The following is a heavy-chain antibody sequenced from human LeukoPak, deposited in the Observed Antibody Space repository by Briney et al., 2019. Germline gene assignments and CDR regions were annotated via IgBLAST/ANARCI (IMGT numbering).Heavy chain of an antibody. Sequence: GGSLRLSCAASGFTFTNCWMHWVRQTPEKGLVWVSSINMDGTRTSYADSVKGRFTISRDNSKNTLYLQMNSLRAEDTAVYYCVRYCNGGSCYRDAFDIWGQGTMVTVSS. CDR2: INMDGTRT. V-gene: IGHV3-74*01. D-gene: IGHD2-15*01. CDR1: GFTFTNCW. J-gene: IGHJ3*02. CDR3: VRYCNGGSCYRDAFDI.